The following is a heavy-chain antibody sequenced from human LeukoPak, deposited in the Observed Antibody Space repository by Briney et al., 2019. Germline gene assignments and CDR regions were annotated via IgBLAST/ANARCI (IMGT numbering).Heavy chain of an antibody. D-gene: IGHD3-16*02. V-gene: IGHV1-8*03. J-gene: IGHJ6*03. CDR2: MNPNSGNT. Sequence: ASVKVSCKASGYTFTSYDINWVRQATGQGLEWMGWMNPNSGNTGYAQKFQGRVTITRNTSISTAYMELSSLRSEDTAVYYCARGRKLTHYVWGSYRSYYYYYYMDVWGKGTTVTVSS. CDR3: ARGRKLTHYVWGSYRSYYYYYYMDV. CDR1: GYTFTSYD.